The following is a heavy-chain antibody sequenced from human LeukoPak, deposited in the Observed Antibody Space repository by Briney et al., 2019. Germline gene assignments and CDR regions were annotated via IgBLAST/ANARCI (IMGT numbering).Heavy chain of an antibody. V-gene: IGHV4-59*01. D-gene: IGHD2-8*02. CDR3: ARAAGGYYFDY. J-gene: IGHJ4*02. Sequence: SETLSLTCTASGGSISSYYWSWIRQPPGKGLEWIGYIYYSGSTNYNPSLKSRVAISVDTSKNQFSLKLSSVTAADTAVYYCARAAGGYYFDYWGQGTLVTVSS. CDR2: IYYSGST. CDR1: GGSISSYY.